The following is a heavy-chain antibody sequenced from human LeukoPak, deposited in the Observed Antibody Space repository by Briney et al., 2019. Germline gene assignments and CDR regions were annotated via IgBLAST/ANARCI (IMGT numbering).Heavy chain of an antibody. V-gene: IGHV3-7*01. J-gene: IGHJ6*02. CDR2: IKQDGSVQ. Sequence: GGSLRLSCAASGFTFSSYWMSWVRQAPGKGLEWVANIKQDGSVQYYVDSVKGRFTISRDNAKNSLYLQMNSLRAEDTAVYYCARDKKTDDYYYYGMDVWGQGTTVTVSS. CDR1: GFTFSSYW. CDR3: ARDKKTDDYYYYGMDV.